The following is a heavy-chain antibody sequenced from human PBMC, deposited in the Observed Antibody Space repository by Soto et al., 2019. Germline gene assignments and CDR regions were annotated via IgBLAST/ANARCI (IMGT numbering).Heavy chain of an antibody. CDR1: GDSISSVDYF. J-gene: IGHJ5*01. V-gene: IGHV4-30-4*01. Sequence: LSLTCSVSGDSISSVDYFWAWIRQPPGQALEYIGYIYKSATTYYDPSFESRVAISLDTSKSQFSLNVTSVTAADTAVYFCARGRYCLTGRCFPNWFDSWGQGTLVTVSS. D-gene: IGHD2-15*01. CDR3: ARGRYCLTGRCFPNWFDS. CDR2: IYKSATT.